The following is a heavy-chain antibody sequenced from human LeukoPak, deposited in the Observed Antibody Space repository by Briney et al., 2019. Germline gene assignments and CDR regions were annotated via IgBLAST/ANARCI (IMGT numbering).Heavy chain of an antibody. CDR1: GFTFSSYT. V-gene: IGHV3-23*01. D-gene: IGHD7-27*01. J-gene: IGHJ4*02. CDR2: ITTGDGNT. CDR3: AKDGGLWVSAHWGDS. Sequence: GGSLRLSCTASGFTFSSYTMTWVRQAPGKGLKWVSTITTGDGNTYYADSVKGRFTVSRDDSKNTLYLQMNSLRAEDTAVYYCAKDGGLWVSAHWGDSWGRGTLVTVSS.